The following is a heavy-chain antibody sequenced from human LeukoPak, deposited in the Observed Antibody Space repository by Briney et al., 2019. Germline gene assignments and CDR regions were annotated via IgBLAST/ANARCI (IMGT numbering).Heavy chain of an antibody. J-gene: IGHJ4*02. CDR1: GFTFSSYS. CDR2: ISSSSSYI. D-gene: IGHD3-10*01. Sequence: GGSLRLSCAASGFTFSSYSMNWVRQAPGKGLEWVSSISSSSSYIYYADSVKGRFTISRDNAKNSLYLQMNSLGAEDTAVYYCARDYYGSGSYDRFDYWGQGTLVTVSS. CDR3: ARDYYGSGSYDRFDY. V-gene: IGHV3-21*01.